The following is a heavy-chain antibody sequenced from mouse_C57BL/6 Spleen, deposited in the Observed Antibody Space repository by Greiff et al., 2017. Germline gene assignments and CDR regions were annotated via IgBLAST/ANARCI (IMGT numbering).Heavy chain of an antibody. D-gene: IGHD2-4*01. CDR1: GYTFTDYY. J-gene: IGHJ3*01. CDR3: ARDDDYGQTFAY. V-gene: IGHV1-26*01. Sequence: EVQLQQSGPELVKPGASVKISCKASGYTFTDYYMNWVKQSHGKSLEWIGDINPNNGGTSYNQKFKGKATLTVDKSSSTAYMELRILTSEDSAVXYCARDDDYGQTFAYWGQGTLVTVSA. CDR2: INPNNGGT.